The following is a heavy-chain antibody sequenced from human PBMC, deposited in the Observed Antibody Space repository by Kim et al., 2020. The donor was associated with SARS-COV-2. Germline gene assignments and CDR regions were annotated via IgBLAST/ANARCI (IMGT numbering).Heavy chain of an antibody. D-gene: IGHD3-3*01. CDR2: IYYSGST. CDR3: ARQGTIFGVALGWYFDL. CDR1: GGSISSSSYY. J-gene: IGHJ2*01. V-gene: IGHV4-39*01. Sequence: SETLSLTCTVSGGSISSSSYYWGWIRQPPGKGLEWIGSIYYSGSTYYNPSLKSRVTISVDTSKNQFSLKLSSVTAADTAVYYCARQGTIFGVALGWYFDLWGRGTLVTVSS.